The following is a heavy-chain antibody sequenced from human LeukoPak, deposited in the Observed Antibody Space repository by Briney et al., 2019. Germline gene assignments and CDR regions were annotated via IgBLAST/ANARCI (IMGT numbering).Heavy chain of an antibody. CDR3: ASPGSGYYYWDY. CDR1: GYSISSGYY. D-gene: IGHD3-22*01. Sequence: PSETLSLTCAVSGYSISSGYYWGWIRQPPGKGLEWIGRIYHSGSTYYNPSLKSRVTISVDTSMNQFSLKLSSVTAADTAVYYCASPGSGYYYWDYWGQGTLVTVSS. CDR2: IYHSGST. J-gene: IGHJ4*02. V-gene: IGHV4-38-2*01.